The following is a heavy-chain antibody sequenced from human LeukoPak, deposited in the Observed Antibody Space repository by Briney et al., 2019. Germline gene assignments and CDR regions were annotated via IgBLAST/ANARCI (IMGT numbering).Heavy chain of an antibody. Sequence: PGGSLRLSCAASGFTVSSNYMSWVRQAPGKGLEWVSVIYSGGSTYYADSVKGRFTISRDNSKNTLYLQMNSLRAEDTAVYYCARDAVDTVDFDYWGQGTLVTVSS. CDR1: GFTVSSNY. J-gene: IGHJ4*02. CDR2: IYSGGST. D-gene: IGHD5-18*01. V-gene: IGHV3-66*01. CDR3: ARDAVDTVDFDY.